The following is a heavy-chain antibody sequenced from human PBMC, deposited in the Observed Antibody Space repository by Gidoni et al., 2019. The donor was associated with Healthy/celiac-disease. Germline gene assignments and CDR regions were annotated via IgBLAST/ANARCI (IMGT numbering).Heavy chain of an antibody. CDR3: AREYYGGNSWLDY. Sequence: EVQLVESGGGLVKPGGSLRLSCAASGFTFSSYSMNWVRQAPGKGLEWVSSISSSSSYIYYADSVKGRFTISRDNAKNSLYLQMNSLRAEDTAVYYCAREYYGGNSWLDYWGQGTLVTVSS. D-gene: IGHD4-17*01. CDR2: ISSSSSYI. V-gene: IGHV3-21*01. J-gene: IGHJ4*02. CDR1: GFTFSSYS.